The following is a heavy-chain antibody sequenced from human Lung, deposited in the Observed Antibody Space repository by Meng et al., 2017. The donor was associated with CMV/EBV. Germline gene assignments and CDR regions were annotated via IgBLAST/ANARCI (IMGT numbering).Heavy chain of an antibody. V-gene: IGHV3-73*01. CDR2: IRSKAYSYAA. Sequence: GESXKISCAASGFTFSGSTMHWVRQASGKGLEWVGRIRSKAYSYAAGHAASVKGRFTISRDDSKNTAYLQMNSLKTEDTSVYYGARHGPYSSSSDWSFDLXGRGXLVTVSS. J-gene: IGHJ2*01. CDR1: GFTFSGST. CDR3: ARHGPYSSSSDWSFDL. D-gene: IGHD6-6*01.